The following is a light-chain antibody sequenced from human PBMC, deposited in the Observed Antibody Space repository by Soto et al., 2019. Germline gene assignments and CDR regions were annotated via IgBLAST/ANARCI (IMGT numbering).Light chain of an antibody. V-gene: IGKV3-11*01. Sequence: EIVLTQSPATLSLSPGERATLSCRASQSVSSYLAWYQQKPGQAPRHLIYDASNRATGIPARFSGSGSGTDFTLTISSLEPEDFAVYYCQQRSNWSPITFGQGTRLEIK. J-gene: IGKJ5*01. CDR2: DAS. CDR3: QQRSNWSPIT. CDR1: QSVSSY.